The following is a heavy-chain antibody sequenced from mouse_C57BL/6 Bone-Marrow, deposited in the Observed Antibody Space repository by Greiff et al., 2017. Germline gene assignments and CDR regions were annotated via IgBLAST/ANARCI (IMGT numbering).Heavy chain of an antibody. V-gene: IGHV1-69*01. CDR1: GYTFTSYW. CDR3: ARSGTGTRGYAMDY. D-gene: IGHD4-1*01. J-gene: IGHJ4*01. CDR2: IDPSDSYT. Sequence: QVQLQQPGAELVMPGASVKLSCKASGYTFTSYWMHWVKQRPGQGLEWIGEIDPSDSYTNYNQKFKGKSTLTVDKSSSTAYMQLSSLTSEDSAVYYCARSGTGTRGYAMDYGGQGTSVTVSS.